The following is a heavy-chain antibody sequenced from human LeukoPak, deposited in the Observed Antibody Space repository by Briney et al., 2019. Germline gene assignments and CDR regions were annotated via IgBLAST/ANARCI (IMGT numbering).Heavy chain of an antibody. V-gene: IGHV4-34*01. CDR3: ARGWSPASSGTEI. CDR1: GGSFSGYY. D-gene: IGHD6-13*01. CDR2: IHYSGRT. J-gene: IGHJ4*02. Sequence: SETLSLTCAVYGGSFSGYYWGWIRQPPGKGLEWIGTIHYSGRTYYNPSLESRVTISVDTSKNQFSLKLTSVTAADTAVYYCARGWSPASSGTEIWGQGILVTVSS.